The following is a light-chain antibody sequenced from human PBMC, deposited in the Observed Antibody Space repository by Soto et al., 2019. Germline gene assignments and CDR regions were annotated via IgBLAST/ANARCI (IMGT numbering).Light chain of an antibody. CDR2: RAS. CDR1: QSISSW. Sequence: DIQMTQSPSTLSASVGDRVTITCRASQSISSWLAWYQQKPGKAPKLLIYRASSLESGVPSRFSGSGSGTEFTLTISSLQPDDFATYFCQQHNSYPRTFGQGNKLEI. V-gene: IGKV1-5*03. CDR3: QQHNSYPRT. J-gene: IGKJ2*01.